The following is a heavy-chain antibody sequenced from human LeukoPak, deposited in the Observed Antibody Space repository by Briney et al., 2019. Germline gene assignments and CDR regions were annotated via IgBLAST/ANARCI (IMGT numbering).Heavy chain of an antibody. J-gene: IGHJ6*02. V-gene: IGHV3-23*01. D-gene: IGHD3-22*01. CDR1: GFTFSSYA. CDR2: ISGSGAST. CDR3: AKNQDGYYYYGMDG. Sequence: GGSLRLSCAASGFTFSSYAMSWVRQAPGKGLEWVSAISGSGASTYYADSVKGRFTISRDSSKNTLYLQMNSLRAEDTAVYYCAKNQDGYYYYGMDGWGQGTTVTVSS.